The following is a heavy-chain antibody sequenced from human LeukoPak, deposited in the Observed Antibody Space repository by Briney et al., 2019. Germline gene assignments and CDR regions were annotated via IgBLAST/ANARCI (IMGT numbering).Heavy chain of an antibody. Sequence: ASVKVSCKASGYTFTSYYMHWVRQAPGQGLEWMGIINPSGGSTSYAQKFQGRVTMTRDTSTSTVYMELGSLSSEDTAVYYCARAATTVTTSPANVLYYYYYMDVWGKGTTVTVSS. CDR3: ARAATTVTTSPANVLYYYYYMDV. V-gene: IGHV1-46*01. CDR2: INPSGGST. D-gene: IGHD4-17*01. J-gene: IGHJ6*03. CDR1: GYTFTSYY.